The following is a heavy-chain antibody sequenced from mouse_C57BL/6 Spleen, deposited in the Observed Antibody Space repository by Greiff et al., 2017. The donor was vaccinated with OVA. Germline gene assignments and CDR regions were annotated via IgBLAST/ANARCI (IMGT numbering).Heavy chain of an antibody. Sequence: QVQLQQPGAELVKPGASVKMSCKASGYTFTSYWITWVKQRPGQGLEWIGDIYPGSGSTNYNEKFKSKATLTVDTSSSTAYMQLSSLTSEDSAVYYGARRVFITAVVAPDYWGKGTTLTVSS. CDR2: IYPGSGST. J-gene: IGHJ2*01. V-gene: IGHV1-55*01. CDR1: GYTFTSYW. D-gene: IGHD1-1*01. CDR3: ARRVFITAVVAPDY.